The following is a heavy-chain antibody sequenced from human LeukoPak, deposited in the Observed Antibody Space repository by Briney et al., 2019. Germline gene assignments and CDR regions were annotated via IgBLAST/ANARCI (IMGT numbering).Heavy chain of an antibody. V-gene: IGHV1-8*01. J-gene: IGHJ6*02. CDR2: MNPNRGNT. CDR1: GYTFTSYD. Sequence: ASVKVSCKASGYTFTSYDINWVRQATGQGLEWMGWMNPNRGNTGYAQKFQGRVTMTRNTSISTAYMELSSLRSEDTAVYYCARSAYYYDSSGSRFYYYGMDVWGQGTTVTVSS. CDR3: ARSAYYYDSSGSRFYYYGMDV. D-gene: IGHD3-22*01.